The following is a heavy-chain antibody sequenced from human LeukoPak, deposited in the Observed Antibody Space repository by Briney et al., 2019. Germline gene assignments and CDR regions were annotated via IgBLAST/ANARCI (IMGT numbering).Heavy chain of an antibody. CDR3: VIWGDYDVLTGYYVPDY. J-gene: IGHJ4*02. Sequence: GASLRLSCVASGFTFSNYAMSWVRQAAGKGLEWVSAITGSGTSTYYADSLKGRFTISRDNSKNTVFLQMNSLRHEDTAIYYCVIWGDYDVLTGYYVPDYWGQGTLVTVSS. D-gene: IGHD3-9*01. V-gene: IGHV3-23*01. CDR1: GFTFSNYA. CDR2: ITGSGTST.